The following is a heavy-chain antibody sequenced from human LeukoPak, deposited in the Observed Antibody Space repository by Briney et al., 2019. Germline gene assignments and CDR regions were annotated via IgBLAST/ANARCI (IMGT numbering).Heavy chain of an antibody. J-gene: IGHJ3*02. CDR2: INHSGST. CDR1: GGSFSGYY. D-gene: IGHD6-13*01. V-gene: IGHV4-34*01. Sequence: SETLSLTCAVYGGSFSGYYWSWIRQPPGKGLEWIGEINHSGSTYYNPSLKSRVTISVDTSKNQFSLKLSSVTAADTAVYYCARGDSSWAAGNVDAFDIWGQGTMVTVSS. CDR3: ARGDSSWAAGNVDAFDI.